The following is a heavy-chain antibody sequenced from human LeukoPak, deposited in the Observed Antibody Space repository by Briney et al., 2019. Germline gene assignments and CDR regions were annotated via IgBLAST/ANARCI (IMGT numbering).Heavy chain of an antibody. CDR2: IYYSGST. CDR3: ASRGYSSGWYPF. J-gene: IGHJ4*02. Sequence: RTSETLSLTCTVSGGSISSSSYYWGWIRQPPGKGLEWIGSIYYSGSTYYNPSLKSRVTISVDTSKNQFSLKLSSVTAADTAVYYCASRGYSSGWYPFWGQGTLVTVSS. V-gene: IGHV4-39*01. D-gene: IGHD6-19*01. CDR1: GGSISSSSYY.